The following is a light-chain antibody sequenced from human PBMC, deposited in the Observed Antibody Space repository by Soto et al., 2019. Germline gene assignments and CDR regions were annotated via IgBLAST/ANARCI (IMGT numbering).Light chain of an antibody. J-gene: IGLJ2*01. V-gene: IGLV2-23*01. CDR2: EGT. CDR1: SSDVGNYNP. CDR3: CSYAGSNVV. Sequence: QSVLTQPASVSGSPGQSITISCTGTSSDVGNYNPVSWYQQHPGKAPKLTLYEGTKRPSGVSNRFSGSKSGNTASLTISGLQAEDEADYHCCSYAGSNVVFGGGTKVTVL.